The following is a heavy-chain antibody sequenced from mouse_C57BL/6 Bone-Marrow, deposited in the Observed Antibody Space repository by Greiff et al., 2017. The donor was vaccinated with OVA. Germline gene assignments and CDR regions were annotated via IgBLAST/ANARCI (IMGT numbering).Heavy chain of an antibody. D-gene: IGHD2-3*01. J-gene: IGHJ1*03. CDR3: ARNDGYCPYLPDWYFDV. CDR2: ISYDGSN. CDR1: GYSITSGYY. V-gene: IGHV3-6*01. Sequence: VQLKESGPGLVKPSQSLSLTCSVTGYSITSGYYWNWIRQFPGNKLEWMGYISYDGSNNYNPSLKNRISITRDTSKNQFFLKLNSVTTEDTATYYCARNDGYCPYLPDWYFDVWGTGTTVTVSS.